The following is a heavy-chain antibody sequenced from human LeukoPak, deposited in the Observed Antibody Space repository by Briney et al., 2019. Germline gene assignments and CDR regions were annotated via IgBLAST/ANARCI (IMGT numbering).Heavy chain of an antibody. CDR2: MNPNSGNT. V-gene: IGHV1-8*01. CDR1: GYTFTSYD. Sequence: GASVKVSCKASGYTFTSYDINWVRQATGQGLEWMGWMNPNSGNTGYAQKFQGRVTMTRNTAISTAYMELSSLRSEDTAVYYCARGVPVHGDYVYSEQSDYWGQGTLVTVSS. CDR3: ARGVPVHGDYVYSEQSDY. J-gene: IGHJ4*02. D-gene: IGHD4-17*01.